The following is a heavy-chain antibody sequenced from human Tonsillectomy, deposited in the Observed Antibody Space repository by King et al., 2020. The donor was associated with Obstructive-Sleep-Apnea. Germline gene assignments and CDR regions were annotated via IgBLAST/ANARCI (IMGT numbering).Heavy chain of an antibody. CDR2: ISGNSGST. CDR1: GFAFSRYT. D-gene: IGHD3-16*01. J-gene: IGHJ4*02. Sequence: VQLVESGGGLVQPGWSLGLSCTASGFAFSRYTMTWVRQAPGKGLEWVSTISGNSGSTYYADSVKGRCTIYRDNSKNTVYLQVNSLRAEDTAVYYCVKEGVNAFGGDGFDYWGQGTHVAVPS. CDR3: VKEGVNAFGGDGFDY. V-gene: IGHV3-23*04.